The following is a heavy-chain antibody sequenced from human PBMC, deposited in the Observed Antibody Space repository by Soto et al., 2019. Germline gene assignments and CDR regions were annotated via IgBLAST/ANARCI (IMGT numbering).Heavy chain of an antibody. V-gene: IGHV3-33*01. CDR2: IWYDRSNK. CDR3: AIGTAAVIYNEMYA. Sequence: GGSLRLSCAASGFTFGSYGMHWVRQAPGKGLEWVAVIWYDRSNKYYADSVRGRFTISRDNSKNTLYMQMNSLRTEDTAVYYYAIGTAAVIYNEMYACDQATTVTVS. CDR1: GFTFGSYG. J-gene: IGHJ6*02. D-gene: IGHD2-21*02.